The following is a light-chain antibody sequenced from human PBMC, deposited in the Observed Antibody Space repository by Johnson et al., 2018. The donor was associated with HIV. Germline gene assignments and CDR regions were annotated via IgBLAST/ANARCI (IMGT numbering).Light chain of an antibody. J-gene: IGLJ1*01. CDR3: GTWDSNLSVYV. V-gene: IGLV1-51*01. CDR1: SSNIGNNY. CDR2: DNN. Sequence: QSVLTQPPSVSAAPGQKVTISCSGSSSNIGNNYVSWYQHFPGTAPKLLIYDNNKRPSGIPDRFSGSKSGTSATLGITGLQTGDEADYYCGTWDSNLSVYVFGTGTKVSVL.